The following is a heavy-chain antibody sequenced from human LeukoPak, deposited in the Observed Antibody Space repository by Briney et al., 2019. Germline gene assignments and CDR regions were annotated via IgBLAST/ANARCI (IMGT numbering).Heavy chain of an antibody. CDR3: ARDGTYYYDSSGYFDY. J-gene: IGHJ4*02. V-gene: IGHV1-2*04. D-gene: IGHD3-22*01. Sequence: GASVKVSCKASGYTFTGYYMHWVRQAPGQGLEWMGWINPNSGGTNYAQKFQGWVTMTRDTSISTAYMELSRLRSDDTAVYYCARDGTYYYDSSGYFDYWGQGTLVTVSS. CDR1: GYTFTGYY. CDR2: INPNSGGT.